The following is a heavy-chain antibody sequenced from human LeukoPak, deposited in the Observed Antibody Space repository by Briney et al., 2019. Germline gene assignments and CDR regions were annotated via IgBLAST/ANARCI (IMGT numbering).Heavy chain of an antibody. J-gene: IGHJ4*02. V-gene: IGHV3-30*18. Sequence: GGSLRLSCAASGFTFSSYGMHWVRQAPGKGLEWVAVISYDGSNKYYADSVKGRFTISRDNSKNTLYLQMNSLRAEDTAVYYCAKDSTIFGVVIDYYFDYWGQGTLVTVSS. CDR1: GFTFSSYG. D-gene: IGHD3-3*01. CDR3: AKDSTIFGVVIDYYFDY. CDR2: ISYDGSNK.